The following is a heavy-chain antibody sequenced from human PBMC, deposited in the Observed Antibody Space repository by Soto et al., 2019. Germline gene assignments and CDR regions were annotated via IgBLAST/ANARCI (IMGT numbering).Heavy chain of an antibody. Sequence: SETLSLTCTVSGGSISSYYWSWIRQPPGKGLEWIGYIFYSGITKYNPSLKSRVTISVDTSKNQFSLKLSSVTAADTAVYYCARHSLVITHYYFDYWGQGTLVTVSS. CDR1: GGSISSYY. D-gene: IGHD3-22*01. CDR3: ARHSLVITHYYFDY. V-gene: IGHV4-59*08. CDR2: IFYSGIT. J-gene: IGHJ4*02.